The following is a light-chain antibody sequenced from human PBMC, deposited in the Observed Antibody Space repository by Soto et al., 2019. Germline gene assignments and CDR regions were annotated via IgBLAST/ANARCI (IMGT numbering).Light chain of an antibody. Sequence: DIPLTQSPSFLSASVGDRVTITCRASQGISSYLAWYQQKPGKAPKLLIYAASTLQSGVPSRFSGSGSGTEFTLTISSRQPEDFATYYCQQLNSYPRTFGGGTKVEIK. J-gene: IGKJ4*01. CDR1: QGISSY. CDR2: AAS. V-gene: IGKV1-9*01. CDR3: QQLNSYPRT.